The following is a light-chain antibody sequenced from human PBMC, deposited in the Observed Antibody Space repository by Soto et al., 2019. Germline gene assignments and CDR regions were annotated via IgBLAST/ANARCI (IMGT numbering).Light chain of an antibody. Sequence: EIVLTQSPATLSSSPGERVTLSCRASQTVGSRLAWYQHKPGQAPRLLIYGASSRATGIPDRFSGSGSGTDFTLTISRLEPEDFAVYYCQQYGSSRTFGQGTKVDIK. CDR3: QQYGSSRT. CDR1: QTVGSR. J-gene: IGKJ1*01. V-gene: IGKV3-20*01. CDR2: GAS.